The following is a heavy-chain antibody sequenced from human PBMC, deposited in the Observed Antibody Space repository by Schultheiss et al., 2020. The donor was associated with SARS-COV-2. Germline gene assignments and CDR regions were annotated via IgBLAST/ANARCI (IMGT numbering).Heavy chain of an antibody. V-gene: IGHV4-59*01. Sequence: SETLSLTCSVSGSSITGFFRTWIRQPPGKGLDPIGNIYFTGFTKYNPSLKSRVTISIDTSKNQFSLKLGSVTAADTAVYFCARATRVESLFSVRGGSFDFWGRGALVTVSS. J-gene: IGHJ4*02. CDR3: ARATRVESLFSVRGGSFDF. CDR1: GSSITGFF. CDR2: IYFTGFT. D-gene: IGHD5-24*01.